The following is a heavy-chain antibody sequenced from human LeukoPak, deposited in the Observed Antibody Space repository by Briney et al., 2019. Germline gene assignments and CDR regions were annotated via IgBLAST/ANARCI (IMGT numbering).Heavy chain of an antibody. CDR2: IHYSGST. CDR3: ARPLYYYDSSGFDAFDI. CDR1: GDSISSYY. J-gene: IGHJ3*02. Sequence: SETLSLTCTVSGDSISSYYWSWIRQPPGKGLEWIGYIHYSGSTNYNPSLKSRVTISVDTSKNQFSLKLSSVTAADTAVYYCARPLYYYDSSGFDAFDIWGQGTMVTVSS. D-gene: IGHD3-22*01. V-gene: IGHV4-59*08.